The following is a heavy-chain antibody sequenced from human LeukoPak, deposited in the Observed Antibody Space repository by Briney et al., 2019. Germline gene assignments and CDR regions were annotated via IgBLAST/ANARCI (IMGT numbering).Heavy chain of an antibody. V-gene: IGHV4-34*01. CDR1: GGSFSGYY. CDR2: INHSGST. CDR3: ARGLISRVTRL. Sequence: SETMSLARAVYGGSFSGYYWRWIRQPPGKVLEWNEEINHSGSTNYNPSLKSRVPISVDTSKAQFSLKLSSVTAADTAVYYCARGLISRVTRLWGQGTLVTVSS. J-gene: IGHJ4*02. D-gene: IGHD3-10*01.